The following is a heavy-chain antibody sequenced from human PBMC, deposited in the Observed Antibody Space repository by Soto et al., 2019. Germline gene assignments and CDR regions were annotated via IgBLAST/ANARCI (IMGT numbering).Heavy chain of an antibody. CDR2: IYPGDSDT. CDR1: GYSFTSYW. Sequence: GESLKISCKGSGYSFTSYWIGWVRQMPGKGLEWRGIIYPGDSDTRYSPSFQGQVTISPDTSTSTAYLQRSSLQASDTAMYYCARDGIAAAGTSGGMDVWGQGTTVTVSS. D-gene: IGHD6-13*01. CDR3: ARDGIAAAGTSGGMDV. V-gene: IGHV5-51*01. J-gene: IGHJ6*02.